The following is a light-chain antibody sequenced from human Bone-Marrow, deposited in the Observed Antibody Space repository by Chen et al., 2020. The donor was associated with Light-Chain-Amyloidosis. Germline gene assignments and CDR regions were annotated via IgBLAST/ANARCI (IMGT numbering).Light chain of an antibody. Sequence: SYVPTHPSSVAVAPGQAATMAGGGNNIGSTSVHWYQQTPGQAPLLVVYDDSDRPSGIPERLSGSNSGNTATLTISRVEAGDEADYYCQVWDRSSDRPVFGGGTKLTVL. CDR1: NIGSTS. V-gene: IGLV3-21*02. J-gene: IGLJ3*02. CDR3: QVWDRSSDRPV. CDR2: DDS.